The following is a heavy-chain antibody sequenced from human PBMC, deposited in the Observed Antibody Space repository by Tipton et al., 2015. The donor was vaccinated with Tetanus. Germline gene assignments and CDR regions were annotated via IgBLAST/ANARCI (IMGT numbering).Heavy chain of an antibody. CDR2: IDPNSGDT. D-gene: IGHD3-22*01. CDR3: ARDRGDYIYYGMDV. CDR1: GYTFTGYY. V-gene: IGHV1-2*02. Sequence: QLVQSGAELKKPGASVKVSCTASGYTFTGYYMYWVRQAPGQGLEWVGWIDPNSGDTIYAQNFQGRVTMTRDTSISTVYMELRWLRSDDTAVYYCARDRGDYIYYGMDVWGPGATVTVSS. J-gene: IGHJ6*02.